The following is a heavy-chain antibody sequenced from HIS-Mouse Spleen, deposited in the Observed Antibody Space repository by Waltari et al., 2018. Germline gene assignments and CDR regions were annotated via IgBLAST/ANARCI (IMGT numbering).Heavy chain of an antibody. CDR3: ARSPYYDFWSGYSDNWFDP. CDR1: GSPISSGGYY. D-gene: IGHD3-3*01. V-gene: IGHV4-31*03. J-gene: IGHJ5*02. CDR2: IYYSGST. Sequence: QVQLQESGPGLVNPSQTLSLPGIVSGSPISSGGYYCTWIPPHPGKGLEWIGYIYYSGSTYYNPSLKSRVTISVETSKNQFSLKLSSVTAADTAVYYCARSPYYDFWSGYSDNWFDPWGQGTLVTVSS.